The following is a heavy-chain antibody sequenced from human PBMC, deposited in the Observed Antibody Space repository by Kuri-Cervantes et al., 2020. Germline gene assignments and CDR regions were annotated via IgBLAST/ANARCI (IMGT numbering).Heavy chain of an antibody. CDR3: AKDYGSGSYLSDY. V-gene: IGHV3-13*01. CDR2: IGTAGDT. CDR1: GFTFSSYD. J-gene: IGHJ4*02. D-gene: IGHD3-10*01. Sequence: GESLKISCAASGFTFSSYDMRWVRQATGKGLEWVSAIGTAGDTYYPGSVKGRFTISRDNSKNTLYLQMNSLRAEDTAVYYCAKDYGSGSYLSDYWGQGTLVTVSS.